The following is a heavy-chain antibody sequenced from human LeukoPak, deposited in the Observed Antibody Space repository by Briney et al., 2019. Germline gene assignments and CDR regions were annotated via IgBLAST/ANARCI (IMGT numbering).Heavy chain of an antibody. D-gene: IGHD1-26*01. V-gene: IGHV4-39*01. CDR3: ARLDRGRPELAFDF. J-gene: IGHJ4*02. CDR1: GGSISSSSGY. Sequence: SETLSLTCAVSGGSISSSSGYWGWIRQPPGKGLECIGIIYYSGSTYYNPSLKSRVTISVDTSKNQFSLKVSSVTAADTAVYYCARLDRGRPELAFDFWGQGALVTVSP. CDR2: IYYSGST.